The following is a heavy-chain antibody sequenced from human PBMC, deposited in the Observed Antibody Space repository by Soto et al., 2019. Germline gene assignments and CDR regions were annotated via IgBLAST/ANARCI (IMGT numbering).Heavy chain of an antibody. Sequence: QLQLQESGPGLVKPSETLSLTCTVSGGSISSSSYYWGWIRQPPGKGLEWIGSIYYSGSTYYNPAHKSRVTISGDTSKIQFPLKLSSVTATDPAVYYCAGQKDSSGPSGGWFDPWGQGTLVTVSS. D-gene: IGHD3-22*01. CDR2: IYYSGST. CDR3: AGQKDSSGPSGGWFDP. V-gene: IGHV4-39*01. CDR1: GGSISSSSYY. J-gene: IGHJ5*02.